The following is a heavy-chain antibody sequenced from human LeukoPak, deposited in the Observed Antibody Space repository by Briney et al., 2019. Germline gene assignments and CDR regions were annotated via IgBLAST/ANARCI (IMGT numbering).Heavy chain of an antibody. V-gene: IGHV4-59*01. D-gene: IGHD3-10*01. Sequence: SETLSLTCTVSGGSISSYYWSWIRQPPGKGLEWIGYIYYSGSTNYNPSLKSRVTISVDTSKNQFSLKLSSVTAADTAVYYCAGGVTMVRGPPYYYYMDVWGKGTTVTVSS. CDR1: GGSISSYY. CDR3: AGGVTMVRGPPYYYYMDV. J-gene: IGHJ6*03. CDR2: IYYSGST.